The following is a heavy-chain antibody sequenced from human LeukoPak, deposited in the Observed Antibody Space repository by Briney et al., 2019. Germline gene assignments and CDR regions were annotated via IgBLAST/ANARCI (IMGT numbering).Heavy chain of an antibody. Sequence: GGSLRLSCAASGFTFSDYYVSWIRQAPGKGLEWVSYISSSGSTIYYADSVKGRFTISRDNAKNSLYLQMNSLRAGDTAVCYCARYAIVGAVADYYYYYGMDVWGQGTTVTVSS. CDR2: ISSSGSTI. CDR3: ARYAIVGAVADYYYYYGMDV. J-gene: IGHJ6*02. CDR1: GFTFSDYY. V-gene: IGHV3-11*01. D-gene: IGHD1-26*01.